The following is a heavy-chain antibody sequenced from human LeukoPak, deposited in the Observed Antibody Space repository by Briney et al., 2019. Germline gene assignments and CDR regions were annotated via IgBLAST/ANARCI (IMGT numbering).Heavy chain of an antibody. Sequence: GGSLRLSCAASGFTFSSYEMNWVRQAPGKGLEWVAFIRYDGSNKYYADSVKGRFTISRDNSKNTLYLQMNSLRAEDTAVYYCSRDGYDFDLDYWGQGTLVTVSS. J-gene: IGHJ4*02. CDR2: IRYDGSNK. D-gene: IGHD5-12*01. CDR1: GFTFSSYE. V-gene: IGHV3-30*02. CDR3: SRDGYDFDLDY.